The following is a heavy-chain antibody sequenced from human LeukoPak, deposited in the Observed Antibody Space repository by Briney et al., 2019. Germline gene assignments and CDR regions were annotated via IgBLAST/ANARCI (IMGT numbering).Heavy chain of an antibody. D-gene: IGHD1-26*01. J-gene: IGHJ4*02. CDR3: AKDSGSYYFDY. CDR1: GFIFNDFW. Sequence: GGSLRLSCTASGFIFNDFWMSWVRQAPGEGLEWVANIRQDGGAKNYVDSVKGRFTISRDNAKKSLYLLMNGLTAEDTAVYYCAKDSGSYYFDYWGQGTLVTVSS. CDR2: IRQDGGAK. V-gene: IGHV3-7*03.